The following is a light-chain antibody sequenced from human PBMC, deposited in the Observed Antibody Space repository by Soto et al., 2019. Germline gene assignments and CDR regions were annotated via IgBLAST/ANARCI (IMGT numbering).Light chain of an antibody. J-gene: IGKJ1*01. CDR2: LGS. CDR1: QSLLHSNGYNY. V-gene: IGKV2-28*01. Sequence: DIVMTQSPLSLPVTPGEPASISCRSSQSLLHSNGYNYLDWYLRKPGQSPQLLIYLGSNRASGVPDRFSGSGSGTDFALKISRLEAEDVVFYYCMQALQTPPTFGQGTKVEIK. CDR3: MQALQTPPT.